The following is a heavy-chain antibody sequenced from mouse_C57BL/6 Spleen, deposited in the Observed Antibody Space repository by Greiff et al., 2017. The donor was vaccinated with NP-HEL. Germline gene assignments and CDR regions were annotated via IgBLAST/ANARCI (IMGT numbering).Heavy chain of an antibody. CDR3: ARATTAWYFDV. V-gene: IGHV1-69*01. J-gene: IGHJ1*03. Sequence: QVQLQQPGAELVMPGASVKLSCKASGYTFTSYWLHWVKQRPGQGLEWIGEIDPSDSYTNYNQKFKGKSTLTVDKSTSTAYMQLSSITSEDSAVYYCARATTAWYFDVWGTGTTVTVSS. CDR1: GYTFTSYW. D-gene: IGHD1-2*01. CDR2: IDPSDSYT.